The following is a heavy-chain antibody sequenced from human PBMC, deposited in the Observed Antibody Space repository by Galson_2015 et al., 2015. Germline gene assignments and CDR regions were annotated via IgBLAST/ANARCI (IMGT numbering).Heavy chain of an antibody. V-gene: IGHV1-24*01. Sequence: SVKVSCKASGYTFTGYYMHWVRQAPGKGLEWMGGFDPEDGETIYAQKFQGRVTMTEDTSTDTAYMELSSLRSEDTAVYYCATDLIWGSYRLFDYWGQGTLVTVSS. J-gene: IGHJ4*02. D-gene: IGHD3-16*02. CDR1: GYTFTGYY. CDR3: ATDLIWGSYRLFDY. CDR2: FDPEDGET.